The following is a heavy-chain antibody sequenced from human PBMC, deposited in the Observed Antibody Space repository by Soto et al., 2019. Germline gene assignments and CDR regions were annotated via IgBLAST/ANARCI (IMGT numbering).Heavy chain of an antibody. CDR2: IYPGDSDT. J-gene: IGHJ5*02. CDR1: GYSFTSYW. CDR3: ARLQTCSGRSCYSEWFDP. V-gene: IGHV5-51*01. D-gene: IGHD2-15*01. Sequence: PGESLKISCKGSGYSFTSYWIGWVRQMPGKGLEWMGIIYPGDSDTRYSPSFQGQVTISADKSISTAYLQWSSLKASDTAMYYCARLQTCSGRSCYSEWFDPWGQGTLVTVSS.